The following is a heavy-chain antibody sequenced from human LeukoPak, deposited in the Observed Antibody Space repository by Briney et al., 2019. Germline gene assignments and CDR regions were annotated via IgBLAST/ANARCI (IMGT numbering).Heavy chain of an antibody. V-gene: IGHV4-59*01. CDR1: GDSISIYY. D-gene: IGHD3-10*01. CDR3: ARYGSGRAYYYYMDV. J-gene: IGHJ6*03. Sequence: NPSETLSLTCTASGDSISIYYWSWIRQPPGKGLEWIGYISDSGSTNYNPSLKSRVTISVDTSKRQSSLKLSSVTAADTAVYYCARYGSGRAYYYYMDVWGKGTTVTVSS. CDR2: ISDSGST.